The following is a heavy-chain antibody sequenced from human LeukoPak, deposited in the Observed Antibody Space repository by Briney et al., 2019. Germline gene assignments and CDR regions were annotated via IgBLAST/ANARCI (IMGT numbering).Heavy chain of an antibody. CDR1: GFTLRSYS. CDR2: ISSSSSYI. CDR3: ARAPGWYFDL. J-gene: IGHJ2*01. Sequence: GSLRLSCAASGFTLRSYSVNWVRQAPGKGLEWVSYISSSSSYIYYADSVKGRFTISRDNAKNSLYLQMNSLRAEDTAVYYCARAPGWYFDLWGRGTLDTVSS. V-gene: IGHV3-21*01.